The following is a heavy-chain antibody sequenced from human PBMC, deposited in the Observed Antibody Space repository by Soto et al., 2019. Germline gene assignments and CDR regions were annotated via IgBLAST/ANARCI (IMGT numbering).Heavy chain of an antibody. D-gene: IGHD6-13*01. CDR2: IIPIFGTA. V-gene: IGHV1-69*06. J-gene: IGHJ5*02. CDR3: ARDKVEADGFKGWFDP. Sequence: GASVKVSCKASGGTFSSYAISWVRQAPGQGLEWMGGIIPIFGTANYAQKFQGRVTITADKSTSTAYMELSSLRSEDTAVYYCARDKVEADGFKGWFDPWGQGTLVTVSS. CDR1: GGTFSSYA.